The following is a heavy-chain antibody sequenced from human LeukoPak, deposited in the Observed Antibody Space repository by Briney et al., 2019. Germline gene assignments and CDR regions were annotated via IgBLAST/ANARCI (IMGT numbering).Heavy chain of an antibody. Sequence: GRSLRLSCAASGFTFSSYGMHWVRQAPGKGLEWVAVIWYDGSNKYYADSVKGRFTISSDNSKNTLYLQMNSLRAEDTGVYYCASISPLSMVRGEGAFDIWGQGTMVTVSS. CDR2: IWYDGSNK. V-gene: IGHV3-33*01. D-gene: IGHD3-10*01. J-gene: IGHJ3*02. CDR1: GFTFSSYG. CDR3: ASISPLSMVRGEGAFDI.